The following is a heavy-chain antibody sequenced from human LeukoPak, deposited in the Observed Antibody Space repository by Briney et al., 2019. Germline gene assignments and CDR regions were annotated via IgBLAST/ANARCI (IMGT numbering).Heavy chain of an antibody. CDR1: GGSISSYY. D-gene: IGHD1-1*01. V-gene: IGHV4-59*01. CDR3: TGVHGWNPRTGYFDY. Sequence: PSETLSLTCTVSGGSISSYYWSWIRQPPGKGLEWIGYIYYSGSTNYNPSLTSRATISVATTKNQSSLMLSSVAAADTAVYYCTGVHGWNPRTGYFDYWGQGTLVTVSS. CDR2: IYYSGST. J-gene: IGHJ4*02.